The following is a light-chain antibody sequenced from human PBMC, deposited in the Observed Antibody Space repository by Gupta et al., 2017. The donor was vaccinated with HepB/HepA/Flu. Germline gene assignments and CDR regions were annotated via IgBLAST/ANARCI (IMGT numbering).Light chain of an antibody. J-gene: IGLJ2*01. CDR1: SPNIGAGYD. Sequence: QSVLTQPPSVSGAPGQRVTISCTGGSPNIGAGYDVHWYQQLPETAPKLLIYGNINRPSGVPERFSGSKSGTSASLAITGLQAEDEADYYCQSYDSSLSGSVVFGGGTKLTVL. CDR2: GNI. V-gene: IGLV1-40*01. CDR3: QSYDSSLSGSVV.